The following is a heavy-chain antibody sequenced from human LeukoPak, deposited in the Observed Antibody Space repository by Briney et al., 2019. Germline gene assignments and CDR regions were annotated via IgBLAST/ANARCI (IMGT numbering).Heavy chain of an antibody. CDR2: IYHSGST. CDR3: ATARPDPYSSLLLYFDY. V-gene: IGHV4-38-2*02. CDR1: GYSISSGYY. Sequence: PSETLSLTCTVSGYSISSGYYWGWIRQPPGKWLEWIGSIYHSGSTYYNPSLKSRVTISVDTSKNQFSLKLSSVTAADTAVYYCATARPDPYSSLLLYFDYWGQGTLVTVSS. D-gene: IGHD6-19*01. J-gene: IGHJ4*02.